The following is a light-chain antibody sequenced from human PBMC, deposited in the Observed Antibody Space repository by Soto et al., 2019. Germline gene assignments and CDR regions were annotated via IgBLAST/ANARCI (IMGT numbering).Light chain of an antibody. J-gene: IGKJ4*01. V-gene: IGKV1-27*01. CDR1: QGIAPY. Sequence: DVQMTQSPSSLSAFVGDRVTITCRASQGIAPYLAWFQQKPGKVPKLLIYATSTLQSGVPSRFSGSGSGTDFTLTINSLQPEDVGTYYCQQYDNPLTFGGGTKVDIK. CDR3: QQYDNPLT. CDR2: ATS.